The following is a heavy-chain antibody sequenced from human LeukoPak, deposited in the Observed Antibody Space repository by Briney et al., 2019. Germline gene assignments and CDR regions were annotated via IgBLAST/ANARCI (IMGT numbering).Heavy chain of an antibody. D-gene: IGHD2-15*01. CDR1: GFAFNSYD. CDR2: IGTASDT. J-gene: IGHJ6*02. V-gene: IGHV3-13*01. CDR3: VRDGGYCSSGSCQDYYYYGMDV. Sequence: GGSLRLSCAASGFAFNSYDMHWVRQTTGKGLEWVSTIGTASDTFYPGSVKGRFTISGENAKNSLYLQMNSLRAGDTAVYYCVRDGGYCSSGSCQDYYYYGMDVWGQGTTVTVSS.